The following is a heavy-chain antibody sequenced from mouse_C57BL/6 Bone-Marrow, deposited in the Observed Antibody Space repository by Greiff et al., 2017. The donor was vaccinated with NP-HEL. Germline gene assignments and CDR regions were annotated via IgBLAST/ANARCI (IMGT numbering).Heavy chain of an antibody. J-gene: IGHJ4*01. CDR2: ISSGSSTI. V-gene: IGHV5-17*01. Sequence: EVQLVESGGGLVKPGGSLKLSCAASGFTFSDYGMHWVRQAPETGLEWVAYISSGSSTIYYADTVKGRFTISRDNAKNTLFLQMTSLRSEDTAMYYCARPSYNYYAMDYWGQGTSVTVSS. CDR3: ARPSYNYYAMDY. CDR1: GFTFSDYG. D-gene: IGHD1-3*01.